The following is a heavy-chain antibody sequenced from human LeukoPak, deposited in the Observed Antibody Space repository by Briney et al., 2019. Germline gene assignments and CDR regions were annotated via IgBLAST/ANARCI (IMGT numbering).Heavy chain of an antibody. CDR1: GYTFTGYY. V-gene: IGHV1-2*02. CDR3: ARVFPQQPLRGGLRGCFDP. CDR2: INPNSGGT. J-gene: IGHJ5*02. Sequence: ASVKVSCKASGYTFTGYYMHWVRQAPGQGLEWMGRINPNSGGTNYAQKFQGRVTMTRDTSISTAYMELSGLRSDDTAVYYCARVFPQQPLRGGLRGCFDPWGQGTLVTVSS. D-gene: IGHD6-13*01.